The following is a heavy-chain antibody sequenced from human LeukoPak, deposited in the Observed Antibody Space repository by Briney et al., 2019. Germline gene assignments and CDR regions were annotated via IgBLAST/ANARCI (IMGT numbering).Heavy chain of an antibody. CDR3: ARDIVATEPYIAAARHDAFDI. Sequence: SQTLSLTCAISGDSVSSNSAAWNWIRQSPSRGLEWLGRTYYRSKWYNDYAVSVKSRITINPDTSKNQFSLQLNSVTPEDTAVYYCARDIVATEPYIAAARHDAFDIWGQGTMVTVSS. V-gene: IGHV6-1*01. J-gene: IGHJ3*02. CDR1: GDSVSSNSAA. D-gene: IGHD6-25*01. CDR2: TYYRSKWYN.